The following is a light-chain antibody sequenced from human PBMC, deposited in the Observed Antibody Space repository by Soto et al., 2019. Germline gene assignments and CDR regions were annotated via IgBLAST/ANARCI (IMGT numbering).Light chain of an antibody. Sequence: EIVMTQSPATLSVSPGERATLSCRASQSVSSKLAWYQQKPGQAPRLLIYGASTRATGIPARFSGRGSGAEFALTISSRQSEDFAVYYCQQYNKWPYTFGQGTKLEIK. CDR2: GAS. CDR1: QSVSSK. V-gene: IGKV3-15*01. CDR3: QQYNKWPYT. J-gene: IGKJ2*01.